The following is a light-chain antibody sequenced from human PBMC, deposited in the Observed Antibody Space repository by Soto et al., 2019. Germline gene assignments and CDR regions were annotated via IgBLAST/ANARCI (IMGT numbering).Light chain of an antibody. CDR2: DTS. V-gene: IGKV3D-15*01. Sequence: EIVMTQSPATLSVSPGERATLSCRASQSVSSNLAWYQHRPGQAPRLLIYDTSYRAAGIPARFSGSGSGTEFALTISSLQSEDFAVYYCQQYNNWPAITFGQGTRLEIK. CDR1: QSVSSN. CDR3: QQYNNWPAIT. J-gene: IGKJ5*01.